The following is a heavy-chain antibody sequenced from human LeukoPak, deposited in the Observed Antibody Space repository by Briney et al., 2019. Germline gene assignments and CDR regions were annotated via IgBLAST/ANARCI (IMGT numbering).Heavy chain of an antibody. J-gene: IGHJ4*02. D-gene: IGHD5-24*01. CDR2: IYYSAST. CDR1: GGSISSYY. V-gene: IGHV4-59*01. Sequence: SETLSLTCTVSGGSISSYYWSWIRQPPGKGLEWIGYIYYSASTNYNPSLKSRVTMSVDTSKTQFSLKLTSVTAADTAVYYCAGSRDGYSDYWGQGTLVTVSS. CDR3: AGSRDGYSDY.